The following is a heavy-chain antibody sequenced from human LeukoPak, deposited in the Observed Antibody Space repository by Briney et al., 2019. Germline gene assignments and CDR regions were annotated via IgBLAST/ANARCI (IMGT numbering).Heavy chain of an antibody. CDR3: ARGAVVVTGRGAFDI. CDR2: IYYSGST. CDR1: GGSISSSSYY. V-gene: IGHV4-39*07. Sequence: SETLSLTCTVSGGSISSSSYYWGWIRQPPGKGLEWIGSIYYSGSTYYNPSLKSRVTISVDTSKNQFSLKLSSVTAADTAVYYCARGAVVVTGRGAFDIWGQGTMVTVSS. D-gene: IGHD2-21*02. J-gene: IGHJ3*02.